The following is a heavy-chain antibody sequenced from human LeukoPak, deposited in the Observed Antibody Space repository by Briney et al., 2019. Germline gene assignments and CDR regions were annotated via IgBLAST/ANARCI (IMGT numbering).Heavy chain of an antibody. V-gene: IGHV3-23*01. J-gene: IGHJ4*02. Sequence: PGGSLRLSCEASGFTFRSYWMSWVRQAPGKGLEWVSVISGSGGSTYYADSVKGRFTISRDNSKNTLYLQMNSLRAEDTAVYYCAKDRRYCSSTSCYRLGSIDYWGQGTLVTVSS. D-gene: IGHD2-2*01. CDR1: GFTFRSYW. CDR3: AKDRRYCSSTSCYRLGSIDY. CDR2: ISGSGGST.